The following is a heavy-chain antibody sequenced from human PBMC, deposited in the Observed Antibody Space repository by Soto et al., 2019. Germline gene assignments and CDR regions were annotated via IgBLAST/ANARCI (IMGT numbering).Heavy chain of an antibody. CDR1: GGSISSSSYY. Sequence: PSETLSLTCTVSGGSISSSSYYWGWIRQPPGKGLEWIGEIYHSGRTNYNPSLKSRLIISVDKSKNQFSLKLSSVTAADTAVYYCTRDSPPTSRAVDYW. CDR2: IYHSGRT. D-gene: IGHD2-2*01. V-gene: IGHV4-39*07. J-gene: IGHJ4*01. CDR3: TRDSPPTSRAVDY.